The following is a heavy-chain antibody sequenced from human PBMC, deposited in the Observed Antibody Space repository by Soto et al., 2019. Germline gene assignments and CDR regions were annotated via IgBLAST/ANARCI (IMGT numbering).Heavy chain of an antibody. J-gene: IGHJ6*02. V-gene: IGHV1-18*04. CDR2: ISAYNGNT. CDR1: GYTFTSYG. CDR3: ARDQGYNWNWGYYYYGMDV. D-gene: IGHD1-7*01. Sequence: AASVKVSCKASGYTFTSYGISWVRQAPGQGLEWMGWISAYNGNTNYAQKLQGRVTMTTDTSTSTAYMELRSLRSDDTAVYYCARDQGYNWNWGYYYYGMDVWGQGTTVTVSS.